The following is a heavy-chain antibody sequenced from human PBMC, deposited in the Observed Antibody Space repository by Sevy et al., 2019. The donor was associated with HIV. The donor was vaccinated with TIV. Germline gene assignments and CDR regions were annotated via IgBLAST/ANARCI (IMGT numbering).Heavy chain of an antibody. CDR1: GLSISGSYW. CDR3: AAGAGTGILGYSFEF. V-gene: IGHV4-4*02. Sequence: SETLSLTCDASGLSISGSYWWSWVRQPPGKRLEWIGDIDHRGTTNFNPSLKCRVTISVDRSNNQFSLTMRSVTAADSDVYFGAAGAGTGILGYSFEFWGQGTLVTVSS. D-gene: IGHD6-19*01. CDR2: IDHRGTT. J-gene: IGHJ4*02.